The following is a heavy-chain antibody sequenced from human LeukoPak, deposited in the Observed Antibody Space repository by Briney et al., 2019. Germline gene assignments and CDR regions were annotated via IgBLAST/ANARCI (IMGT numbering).Heavy chain of an antibody. V-gene: IGHV4-30-4*01. D-gene: IGHD3-10*01. J-gene: IGHJ4*02. CDR2: IYYSGST. Sequence: PSETLSLTCTVSGGSISSGDYYWSLIRQPPGKGLEWIGYIYYSGSTYYNPSLKSRVTISVDTSKNQFSLKLSSVTAADTAVYYCARDKYYYGSGSLDYWGQGTLVTVSS. CDR1: GGSISSGDYY. CDR3: ARDKYYYGSGSLDY.